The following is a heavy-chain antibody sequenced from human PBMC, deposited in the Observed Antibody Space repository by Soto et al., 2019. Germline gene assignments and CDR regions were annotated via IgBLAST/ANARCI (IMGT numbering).Heavy chain of an antibody. V-gene: IGHV1-2*02. J-gene: IGHJ5*02. CDR2: INPNSGGT. Sequence: QVQLVQSGAEVKKPGASVKVSCKASGYTFTGYYMHWVRQAPGQGLEWMGWINPNSGGTNYAQKFQGRVTMTRDTSISTAYMELCRLRSDDTAVYYCARGYDSSGYYNWFDPWGQGTLVTVSS. CDR1: GYTFTGYY. D-gene: IGHD3-22*01. CDR3: ARGYDSSGYYNWFDP.